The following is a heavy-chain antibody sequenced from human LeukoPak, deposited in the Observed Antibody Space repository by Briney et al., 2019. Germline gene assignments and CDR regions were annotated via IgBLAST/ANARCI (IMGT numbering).Heavy chain of an antibody. CDR2: ISSSSSYI. CDR1: GFTFSSYS. J-gene: IGHJ3*02. Sequence: GGSLRLSCAASGFTFSSYSMNWVRQAPGKGLEWVSSISSSSSYIYYADSVKGRLTISRHSAKNSVYLQLNSLRDEDTAVYYCARDQYSRSLGAFDIWGPGTLVIVSS. CDR3: ARDQYSRSLGAFDI. D-gene: IGHD1-26*01. V-gene: IGHV3-21*01.